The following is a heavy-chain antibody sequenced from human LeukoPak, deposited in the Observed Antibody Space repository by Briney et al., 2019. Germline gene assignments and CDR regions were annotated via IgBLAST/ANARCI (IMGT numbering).Heavy chain of an antibody. J-gene: IGHJ6*04. CDR1: GGSFSGYY. CDR2: IYHSGST. Sequence: SETLSLTCAVYGGSFSGYYWSWIRQPPGKGLEWIGEIYHSGSTNYNPSLKSRVTISVDKSKNQFSLKLSSVTAADTAVYYCARLRCSGGSCYSEFSDYYYGMDVWGKGTTVTVSS. V-gene: IGHV4-34*01. CDR3: ARLRCSGGSCYSEFSDYYYGMDV. D-gene: IGHD2-15*01.